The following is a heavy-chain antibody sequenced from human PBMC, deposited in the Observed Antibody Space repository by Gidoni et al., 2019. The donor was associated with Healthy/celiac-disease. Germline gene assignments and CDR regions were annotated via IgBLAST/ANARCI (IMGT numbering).Heavy chain of an antibody. J-gene: IGHJ4*02. Sequence: WDGGSTYYADSVKGRFTISRCVSKNSLYLQMNSLRTEDTALYYCAKANLPMVRGVMGLPYYFDYWGQGTLVTVSS. CDR3: AKANLPMVRGVMGLPYYFDY. V-gene: IGHV3-43*01. D-gene: IGHD3-10*01. CDR2: WDGGST.